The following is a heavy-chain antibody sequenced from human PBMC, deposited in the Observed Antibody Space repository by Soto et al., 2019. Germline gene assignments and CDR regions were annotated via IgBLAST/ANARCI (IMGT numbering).Heavy chain of an antibody. CDR2: IYYSGST. CDR3: AREGKGGYGMDV. Sequence: NPSETLSLTCTVSGGSISSGGYYWSWIRQHPGKGLEWIGYIYYSGSTYYNPSLKSRVTISVDTSKNQFSLKLSSVTAADTAVYYCAREGKGGYGMDVWGQGTTVTVSS. CDR1: GGSISSGGYY. J-gene: IGHJ6*02. D-gene: IGHD3-10*01. V-gene: IGHV4-31*03.